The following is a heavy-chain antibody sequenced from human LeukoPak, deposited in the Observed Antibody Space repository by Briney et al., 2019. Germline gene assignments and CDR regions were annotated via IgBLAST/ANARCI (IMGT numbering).Heavy chain of an antibody. CDR3: AKGHYYGSGSLDY. CDR1: GFTFSSYG. V-gene: IGHV3-23*01. Sequence: HPGGSLRLSCAASGFTFSSYGMSWVRQAPGKGLEWVSAIGGRDGSTYYADSVKGRFTISRDNSNNTLYVQMNSLRAEDTAVYYCAKGHYYGSGSLDYRGQGTLVTVSS. CDR2: IGGRDGST. J-gene: IGHJ4*02. D-gene: IGHD3-10*01.